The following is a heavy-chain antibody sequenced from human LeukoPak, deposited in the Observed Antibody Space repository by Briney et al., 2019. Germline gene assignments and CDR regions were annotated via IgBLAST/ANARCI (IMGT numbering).Heavy chain of an antibody. D-gene: IGHD4-17*01. J-gene: IGHJ4*02. V-gene: IGHV1-24*01. CDR3: ATDYGDYFDY. CDR2: FDPEDGET. CDR1: RYTLKELS. Sequence: ASVKVSCRLSRYTLKELSMHWVRQPPGKGLEWMGGFDPEDGETIYAQKFQGRVTMTEDTSTDTAYMELSSLRSEDTAVYYCATDYGDYFDYWGQGTLVTVSS.